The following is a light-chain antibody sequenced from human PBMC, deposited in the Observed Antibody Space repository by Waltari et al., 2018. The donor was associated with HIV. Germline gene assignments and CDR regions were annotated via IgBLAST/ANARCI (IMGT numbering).Light chain of an antibody. Sequence: QSALTQPPSASGSPGQSVTISCTGTSRDVGGYDSVSWYQQHPGKAPKLMISEVNKRPSGVPDRFSGSRSGNTASLTVSGLQAEDEAHYYCSSYAGRNTLLFGGGTKLTVL. J-gene: IGLJ2*01. V-gene: IGLV2-8*01. CDR1: SRDVGGYDS. CDR3: SSYAGRNTLL. CDR2: EVN.